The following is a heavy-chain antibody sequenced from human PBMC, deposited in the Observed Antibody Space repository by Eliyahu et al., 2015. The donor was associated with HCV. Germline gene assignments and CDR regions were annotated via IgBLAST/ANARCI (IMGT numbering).Heavy chain of an antibody. CDR1: GFXFSSXG. J-gene: IGHJ4*02. CDR3: AKDVGYSNYGGYFDS. Sequence: QVQLVESGGGVVQPGGSXRLPXAAXGFXFSSXGMXWVRQAPGKGLEWVAFIRYDGSTKYYADSVKGRFTISRDNSNNTLYLQMNSLRAEDTAVYSCAKDVGYSNYGGYFDSWGQGTLVTVSS. V-gene: IGHV3-30*02. D-gene: IGHD4-11*01. CDR2: IRYDGSTK.